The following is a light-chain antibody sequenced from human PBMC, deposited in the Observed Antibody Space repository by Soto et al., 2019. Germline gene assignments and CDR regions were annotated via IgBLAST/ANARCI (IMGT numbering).Light chain of an antibody. J-gene: IGKJ2*01. CDR1: QSLLHSSNRKNY. Sequence: DIVMTQSPDSLAVSLGERATINCKSSQSLLHSSNRKNYLAWYQQKAGQPPKVLVYWASTRDSGVPDRFSASGSGTDFTLTINSLQTEDVAVYFCQQYYTSPYSFGQGTKLEIK. CDR3: QQYYTSPYS. V-gene: IGKV4-1*01. CDR2: WAS.